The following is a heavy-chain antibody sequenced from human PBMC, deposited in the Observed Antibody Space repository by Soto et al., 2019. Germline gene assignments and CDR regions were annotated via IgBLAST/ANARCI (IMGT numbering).Heavy chain of an antibody. CDR1: GGSINNYY. CDR2: IYHSGST. D-gene: IGHD2-2*01. V-gene: IGHV4-59*12. Sequence: PSETLSLTCTVSGGSINNYYWSWIRQPPGKGLEWIGYIYHSGSTNYNPSLKSRVTISVDKSKNQFSLKLSSVTAADTAVYYCARVVGGYYYGMDVWGQGTTVTVAS. J-gene: IGHJ6*02. CDR3: ARVVGGYYYGMDV.